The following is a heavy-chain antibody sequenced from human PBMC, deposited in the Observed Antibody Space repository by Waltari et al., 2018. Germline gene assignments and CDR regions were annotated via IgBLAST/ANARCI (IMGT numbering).Heavy chain of an antibody. CDR3: ARSLGDPDYFDY. CDR2: IYNSAIT. J-gene: IGHJ4*02. Sequence: QLQLQESGPGLVKPSETLSLTCTVSGGSIISSNYYWGWIRQPPGKGLEWIGSIYNSAITYYNPSLKSRVTISVDTSKHQFSLRLSSVTAADTAVYYCARSLGDPDYFDYWGQETLVTVSS. CDR1: GGSIISSNYY. D-gene: IGHD2-21*02. V-gene: IGHV4-39*01.